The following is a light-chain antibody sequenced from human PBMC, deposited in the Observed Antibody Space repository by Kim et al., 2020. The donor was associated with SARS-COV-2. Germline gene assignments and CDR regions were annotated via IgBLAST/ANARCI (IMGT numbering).Light chain of an antibody. J-gene: IGKJ1*01. CDR2: GAS. CDR3: QQYGSSPRT. Sequence: SPGEIATLSCRASQRVSSSYLAWYQQKPGQAPRLLIYGASSRATGIPDRFSGSGSGTDFTLTISRLEPEDFAVYYCQQYGSSPRTFGQGTKVEIK. CDR1: QRVSSSY. V-gene: IGKV3-20*01.